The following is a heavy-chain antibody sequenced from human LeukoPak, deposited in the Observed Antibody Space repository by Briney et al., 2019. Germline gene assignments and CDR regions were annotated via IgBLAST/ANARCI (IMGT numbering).Heavy chain of an antibody. V-gene: IGHV1-8*02. D-gene: IGHD3-16*01. CDR3: ARGVDRGVDY. CDR2: MSPNSGNT. Sequence: ASVKVSCKASGYTFTSYYMHWVRQATGQGLEWMGWMSPNSGNTDYAQKFQGRVTMTRDTSISTAYMELSSLREEDTAVYYCARGVDRGVDYWGQGTLVTVSS. J-gene: IGHJ4*02. CDR1: GYTFTSYY.